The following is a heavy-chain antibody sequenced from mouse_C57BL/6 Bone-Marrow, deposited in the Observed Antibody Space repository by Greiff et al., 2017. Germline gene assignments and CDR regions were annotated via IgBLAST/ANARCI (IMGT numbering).Heavy chain of an antibody. V-gene: IGHV1-69*01. D-gene: IGHD1-1*01. Sequence: VQLQQPGAELVMPGASVQLSCKASGNTFTSSWMHWVKQRPGQGLEWIGEIDPSDSYTNYNQKFKGKSTLTVDKSSSTAYMQLSSLTSEDSAVYYCARGTYYYGSDYWGQGTTLTVSS. CDR1: GNTFTSSW. CDR3: ARGTYYYGSDY. CDR2: IDPSDSYT. J-gene: IGHJ2*01.